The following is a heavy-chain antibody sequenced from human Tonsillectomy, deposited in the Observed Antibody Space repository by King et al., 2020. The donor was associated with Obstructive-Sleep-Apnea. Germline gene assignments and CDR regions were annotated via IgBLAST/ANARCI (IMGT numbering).Heavy chain of an antibody. CDR1: GFTFYSYS. Sequence: VQLVESGGGLVQPGGSLRLSCAASGFTFYSYSMNWVRQAPGKGLEWVSYISSSSSDIYYADSVKGRFTISRDNAKYSLSPQMSSLRAEDTAVYYCARDISFPLVGGTYYHYGMDVWGQGTTVTVPS. D-gene: IGHD3-3*01. CDR3: ARDISFPLVGGTYYHYGMDV. J-gene: IGHJ6*02. V-gene: IGHV3-48*04. CDR2: ISSSSSDI.